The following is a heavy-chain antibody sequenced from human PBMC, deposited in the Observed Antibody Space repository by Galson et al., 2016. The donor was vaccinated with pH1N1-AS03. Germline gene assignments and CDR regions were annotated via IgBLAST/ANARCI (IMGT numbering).Heavy chain of an antibody. D-gene: IGHD5-24*01. CDR1: GFSLTDYY. V-gene: IGHV3-11*01. CDR2: ISSGGEAI. CDR3: ATTDGYNSYFDS. Sequence: SPRLSCAASGFSLTDYYINWIRQAPGKGLEWVAHISSGGEAIFYADSVKGRFTTSRDNAKSSVYLQIHSLRADDTAVYYCATTDGYNSYFDSWGQGTLVTVSP. J-gene: IGHJ4*02.